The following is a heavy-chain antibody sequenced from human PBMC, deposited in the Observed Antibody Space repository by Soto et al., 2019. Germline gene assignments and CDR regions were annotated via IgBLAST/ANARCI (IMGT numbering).Heavy chain of an antibody. Sequence: SQTLSLTCDISGDSVSSNSAAWNWIRQSPSSGLEWLGRTFYRSKWYNEYAVSVNSRITINPDTVKNQFSLQLRSLTPDDTAVYYCTRLGGGENYWGQGTPVTVSS. CDR3: TRLGGGENY. D-gene: IGHD2-21*01. J-gene: IGHJ4*02. CDR2: TFYRSKWYN. CDR1: GDSVSSNSAA. V-gene: IGHV6-1*01.